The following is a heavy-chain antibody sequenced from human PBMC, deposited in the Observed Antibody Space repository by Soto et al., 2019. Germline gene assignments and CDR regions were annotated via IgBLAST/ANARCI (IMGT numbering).Heavy chain of an antibody. Sequence: PGESLKISCKGSGYSFTNYWIGWVRQMPGKGLEWMGIIYPGDSYTRYSPSFQGQVTISADKSIDTAYLQWSSLKASDTAMYYCARCSAYYYYYMDVWGKGTMVTVS. CDR2: IYPGDSYT. CDR1: GYSFTNYW. D-gene: IGHD2-15*01. CDR3: ARCSAYYYYYMDV. J-gene: IGHJ6*03. V-gene: IGHV5-51*01.